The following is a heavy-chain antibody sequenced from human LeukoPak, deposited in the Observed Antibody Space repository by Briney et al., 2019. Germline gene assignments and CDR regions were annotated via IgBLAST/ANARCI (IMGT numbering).Heavy chain of an antibody. CDR2: INVEGTTT. CDR3: TRGGEEPFDY. D-gene: IGHD3-10*01. CDR1: GFTFTRFW. J-gene: IGHJ4*02. Sequence: GGSLRLSCAGSGFTFTRFWMHWVRQAPGKGPVWVARINVEGTTTTYADSVEGRFTISRDENTLYLQMNHLRVDDTAVYYCTRGGEEPFDYWGQGTLVTVS. V-gene: IGHV3-74*01.